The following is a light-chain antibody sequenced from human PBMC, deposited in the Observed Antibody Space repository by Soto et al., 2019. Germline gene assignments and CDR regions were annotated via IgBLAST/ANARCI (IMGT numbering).Light chain of an antibody. CDR2: DDR. V-gene: IGLV3-21*02. CDR3: QVWDSGSDHVV. CDR1: NIGNKN. J-gene: IGLJ3*02. Sequence: SYELTQPPSVSVAPGQTATITCGGNNIGNKNVHWFQQRPGQAPLLVVYDDRDRPSGIPERFSGSNSGNTATLTIGRVEAGDEADCYCQVWDSGSDHVVLGGGTKLTVL.